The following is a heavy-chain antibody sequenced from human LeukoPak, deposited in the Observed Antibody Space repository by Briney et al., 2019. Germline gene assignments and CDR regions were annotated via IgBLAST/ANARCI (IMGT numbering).Heavy chain of an antibody. Sequence: PSETLSLTCAVYGGSFSGYYWSWIRQPPGKGLEWIGEINHSGSTNYNPSLKSRVTISVDTSKNQFSLKLSSVTAADTAVYYCARTGAIAAARQLKGSFFRYWGQGTLVTVSS. CDR2: INHSGST. CDR1: GGSFSGYY. D-gene: IGHD6-13*01. CDR3: ARTGAIAAARQLKGSFFRY. V-gene: IGHV4-34*01. J-gene: IGHJ4*02.